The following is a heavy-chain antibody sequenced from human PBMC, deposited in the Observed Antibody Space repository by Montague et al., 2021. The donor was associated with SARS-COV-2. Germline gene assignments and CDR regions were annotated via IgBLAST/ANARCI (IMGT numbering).Heavy chain of an antibody. CDR2: INRSGST. CDR1: GGSFSGYY. Sequence: SETLSLTCAVYGGSFSGYYWTWIRQSPRKGLEWIGEINRSGSTNYNPSLKSRVTISVDTSKNQFSLKLSSVTAADTAVYYCACGGITTRGLIYYYGMDVWGQGTTVTVSS. V-gene: IGHV4-34*01. J-gene: IGHJ6*02. D-gene: IGHD4-11*01. CDR3: ACGGITTRGLIYYYGMDV.